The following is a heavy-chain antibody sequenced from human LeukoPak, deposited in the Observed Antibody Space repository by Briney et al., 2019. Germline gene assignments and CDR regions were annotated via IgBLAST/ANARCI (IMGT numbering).Heavy chain of an antibody. CDR2: MYRGDRT. Sequence: GGSLTLSCAASGFTVSSNYMSWVRQAPGKGLEWVSFMYRGDRTYYADSVKGRFTMSRDDMKKTVYLQMDSLRAEDTAVYYCASSHCTAGSCNWFDPWGQGTLVTVSP. CDR3: ASSHCTAGSCNWFDP. V-gene: IGHV3-66*01. D-gene: IGHD2-8*02. CDR1: GFTVSSNY. J-gene: IGHJ5*02.